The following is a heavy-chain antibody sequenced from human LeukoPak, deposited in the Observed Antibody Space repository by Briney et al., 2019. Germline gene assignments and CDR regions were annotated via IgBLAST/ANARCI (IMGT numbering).Heavy chain of an antibody. CDR1: GFTFSDYN. D-gene: IGHD3-9*01. Sequence: GGSLRLSCAASGFTFSDYNMNWVRQAPGKGLQWVSYITNGGSTIHHADSVKGRFTISRDNAKKTLYLQMNSLRAEDTAVYYCARSIGLTGGGVDVWGQGTTVTVSS. CDR2: ITNGGSTI. V-gene: IGHV3-11*01. CDR3: ARSIGLTGGGVDV. J-gene: IGHJ6*02.